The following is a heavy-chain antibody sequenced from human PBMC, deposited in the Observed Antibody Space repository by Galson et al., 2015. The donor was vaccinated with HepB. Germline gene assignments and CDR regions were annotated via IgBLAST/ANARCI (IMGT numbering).Heavy chain of an antibody. CDR1: GYTFTSYG. CDR3: ARVEMTYCGGDCYLPYYYGMDV. J-gene: IGHJ6*02. V-gene: IGHV1-18*01. Sequence: VSCKASGYTFTSYGISWVRQAPGQGLEWMGWISAYNGNTNYAQKLQGRVTMTTDTSTSTAYMELRSLRSDDTAVYYCARVEMTYCGGDCYLPYYYGMDVWGQGTTVTVSS. D-gene: IGHD2-21*02. CDR2: ISAYNGNT.